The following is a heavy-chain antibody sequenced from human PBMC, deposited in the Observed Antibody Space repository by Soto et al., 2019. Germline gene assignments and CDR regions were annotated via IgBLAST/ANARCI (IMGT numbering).Heavy chain of an antibody. CDR1: GYSFTDYH. CDR3: ARGDSTDCSNGVCSFFYNHDMDV. J-gene: IGHJ6*02. D-gene: IGHD2-8*01. Sequence: ASVKVSCKASGYSFTDYHIHWVRQAPGQGLEWLGRINPKSGGTSTAQKFQGWVTMTTDTSISAASMELTRLTSDDTAIYYCARGDSTDCSNGVCSFFYNHDMDVWGQGTTVTVSS. CDR2: INPKSGGT. V-gene: IGHV1-2*04.